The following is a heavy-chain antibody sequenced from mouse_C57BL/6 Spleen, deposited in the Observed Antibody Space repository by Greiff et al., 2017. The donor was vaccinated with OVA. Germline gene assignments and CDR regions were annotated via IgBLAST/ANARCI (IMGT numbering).Heavy chain of an antibody. CDR3: ARGDYYYGSSLDY. J-gene: IGHJ2*01. CDR2: IYPGDGDT. V-gene: IGHV1-82*01. D-gene: IGHD1-1*01. CDR1: GYAFSSSW. Sequence: QVQLQQSGPELVKPGASVKISCKASGYAFSSSWMNWVKQRPGKGLEWIGRIYPGDGDTNYNGQFKGKATLTADKSSSTAYMQLSSLTSEDSAVYFCARGDYYYGSSLDYWGQGTTLTVSS.